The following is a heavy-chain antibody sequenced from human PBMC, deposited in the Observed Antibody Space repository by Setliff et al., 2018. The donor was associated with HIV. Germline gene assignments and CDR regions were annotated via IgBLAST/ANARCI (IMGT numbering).Heavy chain of an antibody. J-gene: IGHJ3*02. Sequence: PGGSLRLSCGASGFSFSSYSMNWVRQAPGKGLEWVSYISPSSTIIYYPDSVKGRFTTSRDNAKNSLYLQMNTLRAEDTAVYYCARDILGATADAFDIWGQGTMVTVSS. D-gene: IGHD1-26*01. V-gene: IGHV3-48*04. CDR2: ISPSSTII. CDR1: GFSFSSYS. CDR3: ARDILGATADAFDI.